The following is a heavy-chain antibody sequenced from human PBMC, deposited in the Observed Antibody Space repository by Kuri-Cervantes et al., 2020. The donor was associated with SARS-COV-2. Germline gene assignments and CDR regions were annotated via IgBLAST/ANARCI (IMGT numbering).Heavy chain of an antibody. J-gene: IGHJ4*02. V-gene: IGHV3-30*03. CDR3: AXXGAGAHDF. D-gene: IGHD4/OR15-4a*01. CDR1: GFTFSSYG. CDR2: ISYDGNNK. Sequence: GESLKISRAASGFTFSSYGMHWVRQAPGKGLEWVAFISYDGNNKKCIASGKGRFTISRDNSQNRLYLQMRSLRPEDTAMYYCAXXGAGAHDFWGQGTLVTVSS.